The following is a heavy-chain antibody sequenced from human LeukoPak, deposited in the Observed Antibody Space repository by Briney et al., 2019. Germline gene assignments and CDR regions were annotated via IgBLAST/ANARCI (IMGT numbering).Heavy chain of an antibody. Sequence: GASVKVSCKASGYTFTGYYMHWVRQASGQGLEWMGRINPNSGGTNYAQKFQGRVTMTRDTSISTAYMELSRLRSDDTAVYYCARAGYYYDSSGYYYVGVDYWGQGTLVTVSS. CDR3: ARAGYYYDSSGYYYVGVDY. CDR2: INPNSGGT. J-gene: IGHJ4*02. CDR1: GYTFTGYY. D-gene: IGHD3-22*01. V-gene: IGHV1-2*06.